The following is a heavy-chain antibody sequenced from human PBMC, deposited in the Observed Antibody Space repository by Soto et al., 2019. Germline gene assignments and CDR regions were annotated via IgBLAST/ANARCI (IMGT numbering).Heavy chain of an antibody. V-gene: IGHV3-7*05. D-gene: IGHD1-1*01. CDR2: MNQDGSEK. CDR3: ASQRVSYAMDV. CDR1: GFTFGDYW. J-gene: IGHJ6*02. Sequence: VQLVESGGGLVQPGGSLRLSCTVSGFTFGDYWMTWVHQAPGKGLEWVANMNQDGSEKYYVDSVQGRFAISRDNAKNSLYLQMHSLSAEDTAVYYCASQRVSYAMDVWGQGTTVTVSS.